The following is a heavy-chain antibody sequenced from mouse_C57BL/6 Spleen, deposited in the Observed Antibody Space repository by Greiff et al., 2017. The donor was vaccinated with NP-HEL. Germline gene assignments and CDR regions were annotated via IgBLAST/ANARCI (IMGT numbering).Heavy chain of an antibody. V-gene: IGHV1-54*01. CDR1: GYAFTNYL. J-gene: IGHJ4*01. CDR2: INPGSGGT. Sequence: VQLQQSGAELVRPGTSVKVSCKASGYAFTNYLIEWVKQRPGQGLEWIGVINPGSGGTNYNEKFKGKATLTADKSSSTAYMQLSSLTSEDSAVYFCARSHYYGSSPRAMDYWGQGTSVTVSS. CDR3: ARSHYYGSSPRAMDY. D-gene: IGHD1-1*01.